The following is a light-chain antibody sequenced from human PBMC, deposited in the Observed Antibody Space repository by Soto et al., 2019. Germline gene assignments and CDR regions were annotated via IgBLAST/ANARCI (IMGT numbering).Light chain of an antibody. CDR3: QQYGSSPPT. CDR1: QSVSSNY. J-gene: IGKJ1*01. Sequence: EIVLTQSPGTLSLSPGERATLSCRASQSVSSNYLAWYRRKPGQAPRLLIYGASNRSTDLPGRFSGSGSGTDVTLNITRLEPEYFSVYYCQQYGSSPPTFGPGTRVEIK. CDR2: GAS. V-gene: IGKV3-20*01.